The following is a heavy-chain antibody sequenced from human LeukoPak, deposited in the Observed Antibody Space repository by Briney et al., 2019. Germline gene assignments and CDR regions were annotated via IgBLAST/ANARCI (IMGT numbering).Heavy chain of an antibody. D-gene: IGHD5-24*01. Sequence: PGGSLRLSCAASGFTFSSYAMSWVRQAPGKGLEWVSAISGSGGSTYYADSVKGRFTISRDNSKNTLYLQMNSLRAEDTAVCYCANCYLPRDGYNSPYYYYYYMDVWGKGTTVTVSS. CDR2: ISGSGGST. CDR3: ANCYLPRDGYNSPYYYYYYMDV. V-gene: IGHV3-23*01. J-gene: IGHJ6*03. CDR1: GFTFSSYA.